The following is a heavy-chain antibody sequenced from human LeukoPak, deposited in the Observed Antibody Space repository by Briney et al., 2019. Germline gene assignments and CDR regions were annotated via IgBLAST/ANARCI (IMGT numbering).Heavy chain of an antibody. V-gene: IGHV4-34*01. CDR1: GGSFSGYY. CDR2: INHSRST. D-gene: IGHD5-12*01. CDR3: ARSLYSGYDSGGAFDI. J-gene: IGHJ3*02. Sequence: SETLSLTCAIYGGSFSGYYWSWIRQPPGKELEWIGEINHSRSTNYNPSLKSRVTISVDTSKNQFSLKLSSVTAADTAVYYCARSLYSGYDSGGAFDIWGQGTMVTVSS.